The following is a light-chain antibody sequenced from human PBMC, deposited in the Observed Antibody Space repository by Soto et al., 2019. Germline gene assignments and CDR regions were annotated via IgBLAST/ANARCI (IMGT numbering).Light chain of an antibody. CDR3: QQYL. Sequence: EIVLTQSPGTLSLSPGERATLSCRASQSVSSSYLAWYQQKPGQAPRLLIYGASSRATVIPDRFSGSGSGTDFTLTISRLEPEDFAVYYCQQYLFGQGTKV. CDR1: QSVSSSY. J-gene: IGKJ1*01. V-gene: IGKV3-20*01. CDR2: GAS.